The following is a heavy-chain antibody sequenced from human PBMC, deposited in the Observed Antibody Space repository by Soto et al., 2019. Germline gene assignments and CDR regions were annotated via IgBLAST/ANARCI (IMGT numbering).Heavy chain of an antibody. J-gene: IGHJ5*02. Sequence: PGESLKISCKGSGYSFISHWIGWVRQMPGKGLEWMGSIYPGDSDTRYSPSFQGQVTMSVDKSITTAYLQWNSLQASDTAMYYCARSTGTSSWYEYNWFDPWGQRTRVTVPA. CDR2: IYPGDSDT. CDR3: ARSTGTSSWYEYNWFDP. D-gene: IGHD6-13*01. CDR1: GYSFISHW. V-gene: IGHV5-51*01.